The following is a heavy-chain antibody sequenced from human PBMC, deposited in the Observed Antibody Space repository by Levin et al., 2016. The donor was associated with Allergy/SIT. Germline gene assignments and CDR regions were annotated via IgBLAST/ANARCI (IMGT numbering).Heavy chain of an antibody. V-gene: IGHV3-21*01. CDR2: ISSSSSYI. D-gene: IGHD4-17*01. CDR3: ARVYGDYVPGNNWYFDL. Sequence: GGSLRLSCAASGFTFSSYSMNWVRQAPGKGLEWVSSISSSSSYIYYADSVKGRFTISRDNAKNSLYLQMNSLRAEDTAVYYCARVYGDYVPGNNWYFDLWGRGTLVTVSS. CDR1: GFTFSSYS. J-gene: IGHJ2*01.